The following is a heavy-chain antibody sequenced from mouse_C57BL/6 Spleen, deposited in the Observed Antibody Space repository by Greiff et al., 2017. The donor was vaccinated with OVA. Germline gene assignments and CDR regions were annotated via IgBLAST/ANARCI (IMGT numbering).Heavy chain of an antibody. CDR2: IYPGDGDT. Sequence: VQLVESGAELVKPGASVKISCKASGYAFSSYWMNWVKQRPGKGLEWIGQIYPGDGDTNYNGKFKGKATLTADKSSSTAYMQLSSLTSEDSAVYFCARGRLRLYAMDYWGQGTSVTVSS. V-gene: IGHV1-80*01. CDR3: ARGRLRLYAMDY. CDR1: GYAFSSYW. J-gene: IGHJ4*01. D-gene: IGHD2-4*01.